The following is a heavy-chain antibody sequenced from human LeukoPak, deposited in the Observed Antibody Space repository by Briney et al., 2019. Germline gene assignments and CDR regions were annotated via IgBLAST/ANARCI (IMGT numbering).Heavy chain of an antibody. CDR1: GFTFSSYA. CDR2: LSYDGSNK. V-gene: IGHV3-30-3*01. CDR3: ARQEGYSGYDRYYYYGMDV. J-gene: IGHJ6*02. Sequence: GGSLRLSCAASGFTFSSYAMHWVRQAPGKGLEWVAVLSYDGSNKYYADSVKGRFTISSDNSKNTLYLQMNSLRAEDTAVYYCARQEGYSGYDRYYYYGMDVWGQGTTVTVSS. D-gene: IGHD5-12*01.